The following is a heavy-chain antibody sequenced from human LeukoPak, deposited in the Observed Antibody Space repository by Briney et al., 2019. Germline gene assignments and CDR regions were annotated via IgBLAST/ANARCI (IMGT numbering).Heavy chain of an antibody. D-gene: IGHD6-19*01. CDR2: ISTGSSSI. Sequence: GGSLRLSCVASGFTFSSYSMDWVRQAPGKGLEWVSYISTGSSSIYYADSVKGRFTISRDNAKNSLYLQMNSLRAEDTAVYYCAKQQWLPQPGVDYWGQGTLVTVSS. CDR1: GFTFSSYS. CDR3: AKQQWLPQPGVDY. V-gene: IGHV3-48*04. J-gene: IGHJ4*02.